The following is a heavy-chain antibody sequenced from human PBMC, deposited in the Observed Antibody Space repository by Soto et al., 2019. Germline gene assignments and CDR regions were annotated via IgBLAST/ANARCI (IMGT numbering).Heavy chain of an antibody. CDR2: IRSKAYGGTT. V-gene: IGHV3-49*03. CDR1: GFTFGDYA. D-gene: IGHD3-9*01. Sequence: GGSLRLSCTASGFTFGDYAMSWFRQAPGKGLEWVGFIRSKAYGGTTEYAASVKGRFTISRDDSKSIAYLQMNSLKTEDTAVYYGTRDLLRALYYDILTGYFLGGSFDIWGQGTMVTVSS. J-gene: IGHJ3*02. CDR3: TRDLLRALYYDILTGYFLGGSFDI.